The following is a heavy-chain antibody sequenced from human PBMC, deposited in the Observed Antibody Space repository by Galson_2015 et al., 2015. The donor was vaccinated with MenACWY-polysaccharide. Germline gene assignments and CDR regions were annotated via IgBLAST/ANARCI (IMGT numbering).Heavy chain of an antibody. Sequence: LRLSCAASGFPFRKFSLHWVRQAPGTGLEWVALISYDGDRQYYVDSVKGRFTVSRDNSKNTVYLQMDSLRTEDSAVYFCARDGYSFGYYSDLWGQGTLVTV. J-gene: IGHJ4*02. CDR2: ISYDGDRQ. V-gene: IGHV3-30*03. CDR1: GFPFRKFS. D-gene: IGHD5-18*01. CDR3: ARDGYSFGYYSDL.